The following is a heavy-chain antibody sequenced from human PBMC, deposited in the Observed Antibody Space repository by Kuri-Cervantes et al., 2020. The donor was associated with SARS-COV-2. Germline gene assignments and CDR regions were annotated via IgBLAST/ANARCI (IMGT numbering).Heavy chain of an antibody. CDR1: GFTFSSYA. Sequence: GGSLRLSCAASGFTFSSYAMHCVRQAPGKGLEWVAVIWYDGSNKYYADSVKGRFTISRDNSKNTLYLQMNSLRAEDTAVYYCARDQSTYSSGWYRDYYYGMDVWGQGTTVTSP. CDR3: ARDQSTYSSGWYRDYYYGMDV. J-gene: IGHJ6*02. V-gene: IGHV3-30*07. CDR2: IWYDGSNK. D-gene: IGHD6-19*01.